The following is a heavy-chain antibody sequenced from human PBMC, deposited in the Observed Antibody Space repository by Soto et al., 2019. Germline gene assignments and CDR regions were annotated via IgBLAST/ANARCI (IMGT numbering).Heavy chain of an antibody. J-gene: IGHJ5*02. CDR2: IAVGSGNT. CDR3: AAVENYDFWSGSRYWFDP. D-gene: IGHD3-3*01. CDR1: GFTFSRSA. Sequence: SVKVSCKASGFTFSRSAEQWARQARGQRLEWIGWIAVGSGNTKYAQKFQERVTITRDTSTNTAYLELSSLRSEDTAVYYCAAVENYDFWSGSRYWFDPWGQGTLVTVSS. V-gene: IGHV1-58*01.